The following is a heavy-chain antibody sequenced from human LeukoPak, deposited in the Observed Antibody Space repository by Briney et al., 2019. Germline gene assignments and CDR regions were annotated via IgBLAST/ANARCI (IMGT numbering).Heavy chain of an antibody. D-gene: IGHD6-13*01. CDR1: GFTVTNNY. J-gene: IGHJ4*02. V-gene: IGHV3-53*01. Sequence: GGSLRLSCAGSGFTVTNNYMTWVRQAPGKGLEWVSFINSGGNTYYADSVKGRFTISRDNSKNTLYLQMNSLRAEDTAVYYCAKFIAAAGGSFDYWGQGTLVTVSS. CDR2: INSGGNT. CDR3: AKFIAAAGGSFDY.